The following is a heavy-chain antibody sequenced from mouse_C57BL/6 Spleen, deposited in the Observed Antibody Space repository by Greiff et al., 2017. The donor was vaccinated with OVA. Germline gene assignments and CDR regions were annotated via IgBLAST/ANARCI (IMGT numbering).Heavy chain of an antibody. CDR2: IHPNSGST. CDR3: ARRDGSPYFDY. J-gene: IGHJ2*01. CDR1: GYTFTSYW. Sequence: VQLQQPGAELVKPGASVKLSCKASGYTFTSYWMHWVKQRPGQGLEWIGMIHPNSGSTNYNEKFKSKATLTVDKSSSTAYMQLSSLTSEDSAVYYCARRDGSPYFDYWGQGTTLTVSS. D-gene: IGHD1-1*01. V-gene: IGHV1-64*01.